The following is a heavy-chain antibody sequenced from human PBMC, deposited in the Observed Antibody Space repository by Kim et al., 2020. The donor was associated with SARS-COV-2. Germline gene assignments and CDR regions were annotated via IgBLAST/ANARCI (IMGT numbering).Heavy chain of an antibody. CDR1: GYSFTSYW. CDR2: IYPGDSDT. Sequence: GESLKISCKGSGYSFTSYWIGWVRQMPGKGLEWMGIIYPGDSDTRYSPSFQGQVTISADKSISTAYLQWSSLKASDTAMYYCARHARAAYYYDSSGYPEVVDYWGQGTLVTVSS. V-gene: IGHV5-51*01. D-gene: IGHD3-22*01. CDR3: ARHARAAYYYDSSGYPEVVDY. J-gene: IGHJ4*02.